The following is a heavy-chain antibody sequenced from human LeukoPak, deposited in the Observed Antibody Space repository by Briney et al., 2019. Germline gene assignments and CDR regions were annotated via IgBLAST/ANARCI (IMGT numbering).Heavy chain of an antibody. V-gene: IGHV3-23*01. CDR3: AKGFDSSGYSAGFDY. D-gene: IGHD3-22*01. Sequence: PGGSLRLSCAASGFTFSSYAMNWVRQGPGKGQEWVSGISSSGGWTYYADSVKGRFTISRDNSKNTLYLQIKSLRAEDTAVYYCAKGFDSSGYSAGFDYWGQGTLVTVSS. CDR1: GFTFSSYA. CDR2: ISSSGGWT. J-gene: IGHJ4*02.